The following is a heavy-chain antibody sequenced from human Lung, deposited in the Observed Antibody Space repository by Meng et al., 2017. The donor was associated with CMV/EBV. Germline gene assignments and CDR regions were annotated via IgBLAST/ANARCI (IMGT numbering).Heavy chain of an antibody. V-gene: IGHV3-48*03. CDR2: ISSSGSTI. D-gene: IGHD3-10*01. J-gene: IGHJ6*02. CDR1: GFTFSGYE. Sequence: GGSLRLXXAASGFTFSGYEMNWVRQAPGKGLEWVSYISSSGSTIYYADSVKGRFTISRDNAKNSLYLQMNSLRAEDTAVYYCARDSVLMVRGVIIGDESPESYYYYGMDAWGQGXTVTVSS. CDR3: ARDSVLMVRGVIIGDESPESYYYYGMDA.